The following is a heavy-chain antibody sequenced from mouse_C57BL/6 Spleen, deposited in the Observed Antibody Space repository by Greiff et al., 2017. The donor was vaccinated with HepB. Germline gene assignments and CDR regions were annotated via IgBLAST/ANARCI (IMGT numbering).Heavy chain of an antibody. CDR2: FYPGSGSI. CDR1: GYTFTEYT. CDR3: ARHGITTVVGDWYFDV. D-gene: IGHD1-1*01. J-gene: IGHJ1*03. Sequence: VKLVESGAELVKPGASVKLSCKASGYTFTEYTIHWVKQRSGQGLEWIGWFYPGSGSIKYNEKFKDKATLTADKSSSTVYMELSRLTSEDSAVYFCARHGITTVVGDWYFDVWSTGTAVTVSS. V-gene: IGHV1-62-2*01.